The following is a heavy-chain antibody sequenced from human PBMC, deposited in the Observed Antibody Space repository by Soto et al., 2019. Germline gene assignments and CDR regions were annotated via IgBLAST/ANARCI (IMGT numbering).Heavy chain of an antibody. CDR3: ARDRPYSSSPFDY. D-gene: IGHD6-13*01. J-gene: IGHJ4*02. CDR2: ISSSSYI. CDR1: GFTFSSYS. V-gene: IGHV3-21*01. Sequence: EVQLVESGGGLVKPGGSLRLSCAASGFTFSSYSMNWVRQAPGKGLEWVSSISSSSYIYYAESVKGRFTISRDNAKNSLDLQMNSQRAEDTAVYYCARDRPYSSSPFDYWGQGTLVTVSS.